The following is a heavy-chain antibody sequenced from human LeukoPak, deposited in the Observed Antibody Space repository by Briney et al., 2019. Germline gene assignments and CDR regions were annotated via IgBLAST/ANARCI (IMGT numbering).Heavy chain of an antibody. CDR1: GGTFSSYA. J-gene: IGHJ6*03. CDR3: ARALVVPAAIRSSDDYYYYYYMDV. CDR2: IIPIFGTA. Sequence: GASVKVSCKASGGTFSSYAISWVRQAPGQGLEWMGGIIPIFGTANYAQKFQGRVTITTDESTSTAYMELSSLRSEDTAVYYCARALVVPAAIRSSDDYYYYYYMDVWGKGTTVTVSS. V-gene: IGHV1-69*05. D-gene: IGHD2-2*02.